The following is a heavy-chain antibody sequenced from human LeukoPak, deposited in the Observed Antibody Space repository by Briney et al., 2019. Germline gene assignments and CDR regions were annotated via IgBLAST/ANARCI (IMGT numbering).Heavy chain of an antibody. Sequence: SETLSLTCVVSGVSITSTGYYWSWIRQTPGKGLEWIGSMHYTGNIYYNPSLKSRVTMSGDTSKNHFSLKLNSVTAADTALYYCARGTGAFDKWGQGTLVTVSS. CDR3: ARGTGAFDK. CDR2: MHYTGNI. CDR1: GVSITSTGYY. J-gene: IGHJ3*02. V-gene: IGHV4-39*02.